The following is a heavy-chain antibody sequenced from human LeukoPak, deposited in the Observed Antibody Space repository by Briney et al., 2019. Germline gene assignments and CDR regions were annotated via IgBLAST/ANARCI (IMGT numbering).Heavy chain of an antibody. Sequence: GGSLRLSCAASGFTFKSYAMHWVRQAPGKGLEWVAFISYDGSIKYYADSVKGRFTISRDNSENTEYLQMSSLRAEDTAVYYCARDFSGKYCSDYWGQGTLVTVSS. V-gene: IGHV3-30-3*01. CDR1: GFTFKSYA. D-gene: IGHD6-19*01. CDR3: ARDFSGKYCSDY. J-gene: IGHJ4*02. CDR2: ISYDGSIK.